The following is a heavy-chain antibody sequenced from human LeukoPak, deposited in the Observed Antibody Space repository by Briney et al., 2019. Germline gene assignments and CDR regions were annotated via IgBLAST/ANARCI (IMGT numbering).Heavy chain of an antibody. J-gene: IGHJ3*02. Sequence: PSETLSLTCTVSGGSVSSGSYYWSWIRQPPGKGLEWIGYIYYSGSTNYNPSLKSRVTISVDTSKNQFSLKLSSVTAADTAVYYCARGRSTSCYLCDDAFDIWGQGTMVTVSS. V-gene: IGHV4-61*01. CDR3: ARGRSTSCYLCDDAFDI. CDR1: GGSVSSGSYY. D-gene: IGHD2-2*01. CDR2: IYYSGST.